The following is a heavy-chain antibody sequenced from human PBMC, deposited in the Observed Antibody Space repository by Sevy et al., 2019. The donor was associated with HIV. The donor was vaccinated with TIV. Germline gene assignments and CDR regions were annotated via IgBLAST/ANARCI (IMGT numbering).Heavy chain of an antibody. Sequence: GGSLRLSCAASGFTFSSYDMSWVRQAPGKGLEWVSVISGSGVSTYYADSVKGRFTISRDNSKNTLYLQLNSLRAEDTAVYYCAKSMGGFDAFDIWGQGTMVIVSS. CDR2: ISGSGVST. CDR1: GFTFSSYD. J-gene: IGHJ3*02. D-gene: IGHD6-25*01. CDR3: AKSMGGFDAFDI. V-gene: IGHV3-23*01.